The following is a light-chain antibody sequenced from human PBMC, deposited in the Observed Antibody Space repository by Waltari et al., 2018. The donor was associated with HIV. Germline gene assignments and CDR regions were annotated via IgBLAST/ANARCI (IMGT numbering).Light chain of an antibody. Sequence: QSALTQPASVSGSPGQSLTISCTGTNSAVGNYNLVSWYQQHPGKAPNLMIYDVNKRPSVISDRFSGSKSDNTASLTISGLQAEDEADYYCCSYASSTTYVFGTGTKITVL. CDR1: NSAVGNYNL. J-gene: IGLJ1*01. V-gene: IGLV2-23*02. CDR3: CSYASSTTYV. CDR2: DVN.